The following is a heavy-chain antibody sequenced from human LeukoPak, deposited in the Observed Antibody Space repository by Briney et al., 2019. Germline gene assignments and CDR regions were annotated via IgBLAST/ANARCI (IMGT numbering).Heavy chain of an antibody. CDR1: GFTVSSKY. CDR3: ARGQA. CDR2: ISYDGSNK. V-gene: IGHV3-30-3*01. Sequence: GGSLRLSCAASGFTVSSKYMSWVRQAPGKGLEWVAVISYDGSNKYYADSVKGRFTISRDNSKNTLYLQMNSLRAEDTAVYYCARGQAWGQGTLVTVSS. J-gene: IGHJ4*02.